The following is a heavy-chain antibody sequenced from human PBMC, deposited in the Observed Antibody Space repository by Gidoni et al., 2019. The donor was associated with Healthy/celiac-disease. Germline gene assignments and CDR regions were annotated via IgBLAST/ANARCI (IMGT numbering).Heavy chain of an antibody. J-gene: IGHJ5*02. V-gene: IGHV3-49*05. D-gene: IGHD3-10*01. Sequence: EVQLVESGGGLVKPGRSLRLSCTASGFTFGDYAMSWFRKAPGKGLEWVGFIRSKAYGGTTEYAASVKGRFTISRDDSKSIAYLQMNSLKTEDTAVYYCTRGPTYGSGSYSWFDPWGQGTLVTVSS. CDR3: TRGPTYGSGSYSWFDP. CDR1: GFTFGDYA. CDR2: IRSKAYGGTT.